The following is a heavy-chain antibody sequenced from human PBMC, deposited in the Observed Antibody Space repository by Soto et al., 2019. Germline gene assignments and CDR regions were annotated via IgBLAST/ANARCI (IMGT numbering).Heavy chain of an antibody. CDR3: ARYAVAVPAAIPNWFDP. V-gene: IGHV4-31*03. D-gene: IGHD2-2*02. J-gene: IGHJ5*02. Sequence: PSEALSLTCTVSGGSISSGGYYWSWIRQHPGKGLEWIGYIYYSGSTYYNPSLKSRVTISVDTSKNQFSLKLSSVTAADTAVYYCARYAVAVPAAIPNWFDPWGQGTLVTVSS. CDR2: IYYSGST. CDR1: GGSISSGGYY.